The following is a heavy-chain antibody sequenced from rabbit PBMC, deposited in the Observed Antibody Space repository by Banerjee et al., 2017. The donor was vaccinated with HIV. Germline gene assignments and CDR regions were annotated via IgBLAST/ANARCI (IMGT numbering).Heavy chain of an antibody. D-gene: IGHD6-1*01. CDR3: ASYYSDGYAGDAYATGGYYFNL. J-gene: IGHJ4*01. V-gene: IGHV1S40*01. Sequence: QSLEESGGDLVKPGASLTLTCTASGFSFSGSYWIYWVRQAPGKGLEWIGIIYGGSGSTDYASWVNGRFTISSDNAQNTVDLQMNSLTAADTATYFCASYYSDGYAGDAYATGGYYFNLWGQGTLVTVS. CDR1: GFSFSGSYW. CDR2: IYGGSGST.